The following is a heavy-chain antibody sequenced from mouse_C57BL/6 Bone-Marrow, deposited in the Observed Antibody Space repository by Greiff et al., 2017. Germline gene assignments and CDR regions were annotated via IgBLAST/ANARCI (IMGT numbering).Heavy chain of an antibody. V-gene: IGHV1-74*01. CDR2: IHPSDSDT. Sequence: QVQLKQPGAELVKPGASVKVSCKASGYTFTSYWMHWVKQRPGQGLEWIGRIHPSDSDTNYNQKFKGKATLTVDKSSSTAYMQLSSQTSEDSAVYYCAIWGGNYYFDYWGQGTTLTVSS. D-gene: IGHD2-1*01. CDR1: GYTFTSYW. J-gene: IGHJ2*01. CDR3: AIWGGNYYFDY.